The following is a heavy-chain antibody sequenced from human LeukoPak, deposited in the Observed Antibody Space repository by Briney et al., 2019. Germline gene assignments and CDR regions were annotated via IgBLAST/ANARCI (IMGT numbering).Heavy chain of an antibody. CDR1: LDSTTSNF. J-gene: IGHJ4*02. V-gene: IGHV4-4*02. Sequence: SETLSLTCTVSLDSTTSNFWRWVRQTPGKGLEWIREIHRSGSTNYNPSLQSRVTISIDRSKNQIALELTSVTAADTAVYYCAREIVGGFNPGAYWGQGTLVTVSS. CDR3: AREIVGGFNPGAY. CDR2: IHRSGST. D-gene: IGHD1-14*01.